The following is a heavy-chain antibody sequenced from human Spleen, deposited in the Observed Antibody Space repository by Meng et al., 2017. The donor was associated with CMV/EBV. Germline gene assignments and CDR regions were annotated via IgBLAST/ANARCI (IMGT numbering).Heavy chain of an antibody. V-gene: IGHV4-34*01. CDR3: ARFATVTTTSLRGGYYYYYYGMDV. J-gene: IGHJ6*02. D-gene: IGHD4-11*01. CDR1: GGSFNGYY. Sequence: SQTLSLTCAVYGGSFNGYYWTWIRQSPGKGLEWIGEINHSGRPDYNPSLKSRVTISGDTSKNQFSLKLSSVTAADTAVYYCARFATVTTTSLRGGYYYYYYGMDVWGQGTTVTVSS. CDR2: INHSGRP.